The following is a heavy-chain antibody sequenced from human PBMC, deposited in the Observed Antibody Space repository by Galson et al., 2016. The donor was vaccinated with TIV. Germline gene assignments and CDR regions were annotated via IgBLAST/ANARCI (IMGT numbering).Heavy chain of an antibody. J-gene: IGHJ4*02. V-gene: IGHV1-18*01. Sequence: SVKVSCKASGYTFTNYGINWVRQAPGQGLEWMGWISGYNGNTKYAQMFQGRVSMTTDTSTSTAYLELRSLRSDDTAVYYCARDRGPGTYCGGDCYPDYWGQGTLVTVSS. CDR2: ISGYNGNT. CDR1: GYTFTNYG. CDR3: ARDRGPGTYCGGDCYPDY. D-gene: IGHD2-21*02.